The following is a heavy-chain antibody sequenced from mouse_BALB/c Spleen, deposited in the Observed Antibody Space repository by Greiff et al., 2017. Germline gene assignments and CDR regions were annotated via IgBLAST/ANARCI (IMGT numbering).Heavy chain of an antibody. CDR3: AREGTHYGSSLYAMDY. CDR1: GFTFSDYY. Sequence: DVQLVESGGGLVKPGGSLKLSCAASGFTFSDYYMYWVRQTPEKRLEWVATISDGGSYTYYPDSVKGRFTISRDNAKNNLYLQMSSLKSEDTAMYYCAREGTHYGSSLYAMDYWGQGTSVTVSS. J-gene: IGHJ4*01. V-gene: IGHV5-4*02. CDR2: ISDGGSYT. D-gene: IGHD1-1*01.